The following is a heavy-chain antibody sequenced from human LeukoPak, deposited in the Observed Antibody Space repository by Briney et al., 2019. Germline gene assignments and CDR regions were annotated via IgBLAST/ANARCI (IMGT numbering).Heavy chain of an antibody. J-gene: IGHJ4*02. Sequence: GGSLRLSCAASGFTFSSYAMHWVRQAPGKGLEWVAVISYDGSNKYYADSVKGRFTTSRDNSKNTLYLQMNSLRAEDTAVYYCARDFRHILDYWGQGTLVTVSS. V-gene: IGHV3-30*04. CDR2: ISYDGSNK. CDR3: ARDFRHILDY. D-gene: IGHD3-10*01. CDR1: GFTFSSYA.